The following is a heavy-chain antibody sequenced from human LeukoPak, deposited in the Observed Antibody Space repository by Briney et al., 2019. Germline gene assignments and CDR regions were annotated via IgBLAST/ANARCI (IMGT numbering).Heavy chain of an antibody. CDR1: GGSISSSSYY. V-gene: IGHV4-39*01. CDR2: IYYSGST. J-gene: IGHJ4*02. Sequence: SETLSLTCTVSGGSISSSSYYWGWIRQPPGKGLEWIGSIYYSGSTYYNPSLKSRVTISVDTSKNQFSLRLISVTASDTAVYFCAGAPNRHYFDYWGQGTLVAVSS. CDR3: AGAPNRHYFDY.